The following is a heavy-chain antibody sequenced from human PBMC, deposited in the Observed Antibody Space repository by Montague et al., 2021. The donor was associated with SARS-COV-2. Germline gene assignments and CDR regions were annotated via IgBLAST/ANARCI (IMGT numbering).Heavy chain of an antibody. CDR3: ARDRFDFGAGRQGTIDF. CDR1: GDSISNYY. Sequence: SETLSLTCSVSGDSISNYYWSWIRQPAGKGLEWIGCMNFTGNTNFSPFFSSRLTMSADTSKNQFSLKLTSVTAADTAIYFCARDRFDFGAGRQGTIDFWGQGTLVTVSS. CDR2: MNFTGNT. J-gene: IGHJ4*02. D-gene: IGHD3-10*01. V-gene: IGHV4-4*07.